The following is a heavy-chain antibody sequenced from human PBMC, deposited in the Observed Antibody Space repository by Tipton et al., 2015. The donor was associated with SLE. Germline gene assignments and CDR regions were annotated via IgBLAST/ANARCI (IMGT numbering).Heavy chain of an antibody. CDR1: GFTFDGYT. J-gene: IGHJ2*01. CDR3: ARATHSSGWYIDL. CDR2: ISWDVSST. Sequence: SLRLSCAASGFTFDGYTMHWVRQAPGKGLEWVSLISWDVSSTYYADSVKGRFTISRDNSKNSLYLQMNSLRTEDTALYYCARATHSSGWYIDLWGRGTLVTVSS. V-gene: IGHV3-43*01. D-gene: IGHD6-19*01.